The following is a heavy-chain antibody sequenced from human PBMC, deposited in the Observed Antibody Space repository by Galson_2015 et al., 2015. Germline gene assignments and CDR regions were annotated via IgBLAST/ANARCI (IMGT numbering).Heavy chain of an antibody. CDR2: VIPPFGTS. D-gene: IGHD3-10*01. CDR1: EETFDNCA. CDR3: ARGRNHFPIAPDV. V-gene: IGHV1-69*13. J-gene: IGHJ4*02. Sequence: SVKVSCKASEETFDNCAINWVRQAPGQGLEWMGRVIPPFGTSVYAEKFQGRVAITADEPTTTAYMELSRLTYDDTALYFCARGRNHFPIAPDVWGQGTLASVSS.